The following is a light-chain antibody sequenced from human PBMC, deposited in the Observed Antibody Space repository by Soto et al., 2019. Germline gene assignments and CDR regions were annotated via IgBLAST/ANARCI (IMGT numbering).Light chain of an antibody. J-gene: IGKJ2*01. Sequence: EVVMTQSPATLSVSPGERATLSCRASQSVSRNLAWYQQRPGRAPSLLIYDASTRATNIPTRFSGSGSGTEFTLTISSLQAEDVAVYYCQQYKHWPLYTFGQGTKLEIK. CDR3: QQYKHWPLYT. CDR2: DAS. V-gene: IGKV3-15*01. CDR1: QSVSRN.